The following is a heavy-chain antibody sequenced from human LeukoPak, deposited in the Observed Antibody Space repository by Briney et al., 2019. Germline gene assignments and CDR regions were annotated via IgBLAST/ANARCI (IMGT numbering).Heavy chain of an antibody. D-gene: IGHD3-22*01. CDR3: ASGLYYYDSSGYYYLDAFDI. J-gene: IGHJ3*02. V-gene: IGHV4-39*01. Sequence: SETLSLTCSVSGGSISSSGYYWGWIRQPPGKGLEWIGTIFYSGSTYYNPSLMSRVTISVDTSKNQFSLKLSSVTAADTAVYYCASGLYYYDSSGYYYLDAFDIWGQGTMVTVSS. CDR1: GGSISSSGYY. CDR2: IFYSGST.